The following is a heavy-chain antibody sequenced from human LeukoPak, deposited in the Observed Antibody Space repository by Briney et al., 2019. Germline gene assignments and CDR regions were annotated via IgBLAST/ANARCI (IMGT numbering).Heavy chain of an antibody. J-gene: IGHJ4*02. CDR1: GFTFSSNS. CDR3: TKSRFFGDIDY. D-gene: IGHD3-3*01. CDR2: ISGSGGST. Sequence: GGSLRLSCVASGFTFSSNSMIWVRQAPGKGLEWVSAISGSGGSTYYADSVKGRFTISRDNSKNTVYVQMKSLRVEDTAVYYCTKSRFFGDIDYWGQGTLVTVSS. V-gene: IGHV3-23*01.